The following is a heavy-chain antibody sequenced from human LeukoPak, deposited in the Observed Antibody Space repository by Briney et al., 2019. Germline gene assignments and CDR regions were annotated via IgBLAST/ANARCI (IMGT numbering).Heavy chain of an antibody. Sequence: SETLSLTCTVSGGSISSYYWSWIRQPPGKGLEWIGYIYYNGNTNYSPSLKSRVTMSVDTSKNLFSLKVSSVTAADTAVYYCARGRSNYYGMDVWGQGTTVTVSS. J-gene: IGHJ6*02. D-gene: IGHD1-26*01. V-gene: IGHV4-59*01. CDR3: ARGRSNYYGMDV. CDR1: GGSISSYY. CDR2: IYYNGNT.